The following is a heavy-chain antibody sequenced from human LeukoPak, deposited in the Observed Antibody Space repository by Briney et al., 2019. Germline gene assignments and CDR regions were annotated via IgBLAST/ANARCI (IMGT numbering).Heavy chain of an antibody. CDR1: GFTFENYT. J-gene: IGHJ4*02. V-gene: IGHV3-21*01. Sequence: GGSLRLSCAASGFTFENYTMNWVRRAPGKGLEWVSIIPPASNYIRYADSVKGRFTVSRDNARNSLYLQMNSLRAEDTAVYYCATDRDWIFAFWGQAALVTVSS. CDR3: ATDRDWIFAF. D-gene: IGHD1-1*01. CDR2: IPPASNYI.